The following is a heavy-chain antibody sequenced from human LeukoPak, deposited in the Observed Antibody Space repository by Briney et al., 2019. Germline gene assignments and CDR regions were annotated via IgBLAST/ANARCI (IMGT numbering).Heavy chain of an antibody. CDR2: FDPEDGET. V-gene: IGHV1-24*01. J-gene: IGHJ5*02. CDR1: GYTLTKLS. CDR3: ATDLCSSISCPWNWFDP. Sequence: ASVKVSCKVSGYTLTKLSRHWVRQAPGKGLEWMGGFDPEDGETIYAQKFQGRVTMTEDTSTDTAYMELSSLRSEDTAVYYCATDLCSSISCPWNWFDPWGQGTLATVSS. D-gene: IGHD2-2*01.